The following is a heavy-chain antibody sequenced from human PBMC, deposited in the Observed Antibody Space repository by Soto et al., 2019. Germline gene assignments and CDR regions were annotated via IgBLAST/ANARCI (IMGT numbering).Heavy chain of an antibody. J-gene: IGHJ4*02. CDR2: IKSKTDGGTT. CDR3: NTDFRPRRAARPGTPHFEY. D-gene: IGHD6-6*01. CDR1: GFTFTNAW. V-gene: IGHV3-15*07. Sequence: EVQLVESGGGWVKPGGSLRLSCAASGFTFTNAWLNWVRQAPGKGLEWVGRIKSKTDGGTTDYAAPVKGRFTISRDDSQNALYLQMNSLNTEDTAIYYCNTDFRPRRAARPGTPHFEYWGQGILVTVSS.